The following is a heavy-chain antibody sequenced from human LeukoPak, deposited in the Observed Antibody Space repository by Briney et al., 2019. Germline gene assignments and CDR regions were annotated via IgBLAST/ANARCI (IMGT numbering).Heavy chain of an antibody. Sequence: PGGSLRLSCAASRFTFSSYWMSWVRQAPGKGLEWVSAISGSGGSTYYADSVKGRFTISRDNSKNTLYLQMNSLRAEDTAVYYCARSVAGPNPYDYWGQGTLVTVSS. CDR2: ISGSGGST. V-gene: IGHV3-23*01. CDR1: RFTFSSYW. CDR3: ARSVAGPNPYDY. D-gene: IGHD6-19*01. J-gene: IGHJ4*02.